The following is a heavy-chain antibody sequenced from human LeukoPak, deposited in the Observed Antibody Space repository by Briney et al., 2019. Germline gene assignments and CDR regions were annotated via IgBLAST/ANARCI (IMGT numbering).Heavy chain of an antibody. CDR1: GGSISSYY. J-gene: IGHJ5*02. Sequence: SETLSLTCTVSGGSISSYYWSWIRQPPGKGLEWIGYIYYSGSTNYNPSLKSRVTISVGTSKNQFSLKLSSVTAADTAVYYCARGLQMSYDFWSGYYSINWFDPWGQGTLVTVSS. D-gene: IGHD3-3*01. V-gene: IGHV4-59*01. CDR3: ARGLQMSYDFWSGYYSINWFDP. CDR2: IYYSGST.